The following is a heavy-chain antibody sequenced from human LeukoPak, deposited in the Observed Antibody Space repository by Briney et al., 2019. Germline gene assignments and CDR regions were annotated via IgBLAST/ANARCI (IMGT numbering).Heavy chain of an antibody. J-gene: IGHJ4*02. D-gene: IGHD3-22*01. CDR3: ARAIGVIRYFDY. V-gene: IGHV4-59*01. Sequence: SETLSLTCTVSRGSIRTYYWSWIRQSPGKGLEWIGYIYDSGTTKYNPSLKSRVTMSVDTSKNQFSLKLSSVTAADTAVYYCARAIGVIRYFDYWGQGTLVTVSS. CDR2: IYDSGTT. CDR1: RGSIRTYY.